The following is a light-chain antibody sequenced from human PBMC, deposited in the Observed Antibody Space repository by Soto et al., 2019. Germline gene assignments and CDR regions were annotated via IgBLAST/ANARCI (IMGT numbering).Light chain of an antibody. CDR3: QQYHIYSGT. Sequence: EIVMTQSPATLSVSPGGRATLSCRASQSVSSNLAWYQQKPGQAPRLLIYGASTRATGIPARFSGSGSGTEFTLTINSLQPDDFATYYCQQYHIYSGTFGQGTKVDIK. V-gene: IGKV3-15*01. CDR1: QSVSSN. J-gene: IGKJ1*01. CDR2: GAS.